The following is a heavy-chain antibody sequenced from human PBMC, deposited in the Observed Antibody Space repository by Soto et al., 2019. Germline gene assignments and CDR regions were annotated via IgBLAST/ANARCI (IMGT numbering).Heavy chain of an antibody. J-gene: IGHJ4*02. CDR3: ALAPARSALDYVDS. V-gene: IGHV5-51*01. CDR2: IYPGDSET. CDR1: GYSFTSHW. D-gene: IGHD3-16*01. Sequence: GESLKISCKGSGYSFTSHWIGWVRQMPGKGLEWMGIIYPGDSETRYSPSFQGQVTISADRSISTAYLQWNSLKASDTAMYYCALAPARSALDYVDSWGQGTLVTVSS.